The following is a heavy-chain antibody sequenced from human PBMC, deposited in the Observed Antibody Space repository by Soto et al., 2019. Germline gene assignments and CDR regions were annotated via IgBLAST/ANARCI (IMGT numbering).Heavy chain of an antibody. CDR2: IYPYSGGT. D-gene: IGHD3-16*01. V-gene: IGHV1-2*04. J-gene: IGHJ2*01. Sequence: QVQLVQSGAEVKKPGASVKVSCKTSGYTFTDYYIHWVRQAPGQGLEWMGWIYPYSGGTNYAQKFQDWVTMTSDTSITTAYMELSRLRSEDSAVYYCARAPVGITFGGVASWYFDLWGRGTQVTVSS. CDR1: GYTFTDYY. CDR3: ARAPVGITFGGVASWYFDL.